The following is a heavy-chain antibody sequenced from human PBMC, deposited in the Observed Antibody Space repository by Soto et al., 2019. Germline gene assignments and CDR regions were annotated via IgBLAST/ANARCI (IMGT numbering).Heavy chain of an antibody. Sequence: PSETLWLTCTVSGGSISGSSYYWGWIRQPPGKGLEWIGSIYHSGSTYYNPSLKSRVTISVDTSKNQFSLKLSSVTAADTAVYYCARVRRHYYDSSGYYSGFDYWGQGTLVNVSS. CDR2: IYHSGST. CDR3: ARVRRHYYDSSGYYSGFDY. D-gene: IGHD3-22*01. CDR1: GGSISGSSYY. V-gene: IGHV4-39*07. J-gene: IGHJ4*02.